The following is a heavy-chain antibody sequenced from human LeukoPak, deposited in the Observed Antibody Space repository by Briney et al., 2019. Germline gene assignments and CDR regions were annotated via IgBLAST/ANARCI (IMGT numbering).Heavy chain of an antibody. V-gene: IGHV3-30*18. D-gene: IGHD5-24*01. CDR3: AKDASPFTYKTPNYFDY. CDR2: ISYDGSNK. CDR1: GFTFSSYG. J-gene: IGHJ4*02. Sequence: AGGSLRLSCAASGFTFSSYGMHWVRQAPGKGLEWVAVISYDGSNKYYADSVKGRFTISRDNSKNTLYLQMNSLRAEDTAVYYCAKDASPFTYKTPNYFDYWGQGTLVTVPS.